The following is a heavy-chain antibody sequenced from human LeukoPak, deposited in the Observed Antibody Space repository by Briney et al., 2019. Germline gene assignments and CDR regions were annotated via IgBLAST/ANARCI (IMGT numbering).Heavy chain of an antibody. V-gene: IGHV3-30*06. D-gene: IGHD6-19*01. CDR3: VREQPGDGWSGFDY. Sequence: GGSLRLSCAASGFTFSSYGMHWVRQAPGKGLEWVAVISDDGSRQHYADFLEGRFTISRDNSKNTVSLQMSSLTSEDTAVYFCVREQPGDGWSGFDYWGQGALVTVSS. J-gene: IGHJ4*02. CDR1: GFTFSSYG. CDR2: ISDDGSRQ.